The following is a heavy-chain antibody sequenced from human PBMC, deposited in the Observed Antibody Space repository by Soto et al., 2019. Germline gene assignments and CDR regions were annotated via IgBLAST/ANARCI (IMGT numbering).Heavy chain of an antibody. Sequence: EVQLVESGGGLVKPGGSLRLSCAASGFTFSSHSMNWVRQAPGKGLEWVSSIRSSSNYIYYAESLKGRFTISRDNAKNSLYLPMTSLGAEDTAVYYCARGSRALNYYGSGSYIDYGGQGTLVTVYS. CDR2: IRSSSNYI. CDR1: GFTFSSHS. CDR3: ARGSRALNYYGSGSYIDY. V-gene: IGHV3-21*01. D-gene: IGHD3-10*01. J-gene: IGHJ4*02.